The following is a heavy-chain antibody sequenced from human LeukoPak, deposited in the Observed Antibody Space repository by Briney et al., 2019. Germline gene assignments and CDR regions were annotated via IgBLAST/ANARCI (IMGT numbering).Heavy chain of an antibody. CDR2: IWYDGSNK. D-gene: IGHD6-13*01. CDR3: ARGIAAAGTSGDLEPAYYFDY. J-gene: IGHJ4*02. V-gene: IGHV3-33*01. Sequence: GGSLRLSCAASGFTFSSYGMHWVRQAPGKGLEWVAVIWYDGSNKYYADSVKGRFTISRDNSKNTLYLQMNSLRAEDTAVYYCARGIAAAGTSGDLEPAYYFDYWGQGTLVTVSS. CDR1: GFTFSSYG.